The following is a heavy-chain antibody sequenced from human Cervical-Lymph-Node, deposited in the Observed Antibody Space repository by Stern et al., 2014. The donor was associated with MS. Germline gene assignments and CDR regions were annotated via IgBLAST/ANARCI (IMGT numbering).Heavy chain of an antibody. D-gene: IGHD5/OR15-5a*01. CDR3: AKDLYDTSGYFSH. Sequence: VQLVESGGGVVQPGTSLRLSCIASGFTFTTYGMHWVRQAPGKGLERVAVIAHDGNNKYYEDSVTGRFSISRDDSKNTLFLQMKSLKTEDTAVYYCAKDLYDTSGYFSHWGQGTPVIVSS. CDR1: GFTFTTYG. CDR2: IAHDGNNK. J-gene: IGHJ4*02. V-gene: IGHV3-30*18.